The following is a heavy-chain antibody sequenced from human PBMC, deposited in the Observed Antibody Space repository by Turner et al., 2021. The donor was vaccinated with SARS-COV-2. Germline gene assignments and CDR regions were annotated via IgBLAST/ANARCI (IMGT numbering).Heavy chain of an antibody. D-gene: IGHD5-12*01. J-gene: IGHJ4*02. CDR3: ARSVSWLQSLTVDY. CDR2: INPNSGGT. V-gene: IGHV1-2*02. CDR1: GYTFAGYY. Sequence: QVQLVQSGAEVKKPGASVKVSCKASGYTFAGYYIHWVRQAPGQGLKWMGWINPNSGGTNYAQGFQGRVIMTGDKSISTAYMELRTLRSDDTAVYYCARSVSWLQSLTVDYWGQGTLVTVSS.